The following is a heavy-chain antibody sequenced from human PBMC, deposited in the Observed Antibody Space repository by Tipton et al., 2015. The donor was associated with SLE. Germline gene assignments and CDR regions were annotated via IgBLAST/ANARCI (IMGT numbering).Heavy chain of an antibody. CDR1: GGSISSGSYY. CDR2: IYTSGST. V-gene: IGHV4-61*09. D-gene: IGHD4-17*01. CDR3: ARWMGYGDYWYFDL. J-gene: IGHJ2*01. Sequence: TLSLTCTVSGGSISSGSYYWSWIRQPAGKGLEWIGYIYTSGSTNYNPSLKSRVTISADTSKNHLSLKLSSVTAADTAVYYCARWMGYGDYWYFDLWGRGTLDTVSS.